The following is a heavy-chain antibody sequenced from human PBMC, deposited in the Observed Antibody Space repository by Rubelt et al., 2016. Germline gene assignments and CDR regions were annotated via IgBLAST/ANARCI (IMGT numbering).Heavy chain of an antibody. CDR1: GGSISGHDHY. V-gene: IGHV4-39*07. J-gene: IGHJ5*02. D-gene: IGHD6-6*01. CDR2: INHRGSP. CDR3: AGEWLGSGSSYDH. Sequence: QLQLQESGPELVKASETLSLTCTVSGGSISGHDHYWAWIRQAPGKGLEWIGEINHRGSPTYNPSLKSRVTKSVDTSRNKVSLKLNSLTAADTAIYFCAGEWLGSGSSYDHWGQGTLVTVSS.